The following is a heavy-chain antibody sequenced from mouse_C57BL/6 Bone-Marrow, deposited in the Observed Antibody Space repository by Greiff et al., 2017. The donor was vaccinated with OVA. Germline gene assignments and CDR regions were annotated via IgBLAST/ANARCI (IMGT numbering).Heavy chain of an antibody. CDR2: INPNNGGT. CDR1: GYTFTDYN. J-gene: IGHJ3*01. D-gene: IGHD2-5*01. Sequence: VQLKESGPELVKPGASVKIPCKASGYTFTDYNMDWVKQSHGKSLEWIGDINPNNGGTIYNQKFKGKATLTVDKSSSTAYMELRSLTSEDTAVYYCARSGDYSNYVRFAYWGQGTLVTVSA. V-gene: IGHV1-18*01. CDR3: ARSGDYSNYVRFAY.